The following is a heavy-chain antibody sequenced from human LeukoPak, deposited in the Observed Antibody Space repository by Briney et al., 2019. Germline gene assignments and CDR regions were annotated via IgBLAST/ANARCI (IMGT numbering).Heavy chain of an antibody. J-gene: IGHJ4*02. CDR2: INPSGGST. V-gene: IGHV1-46*01. Sequence: ASVKVSCKASGYTFTSYYMHWIRQAPGQGLEWMGIINPSGGSTSYAQKFQGRVTMTRDTSTSTVYMELSSLRSEDTAVYYCARDLFSKTLNQYYFDYWGQGTLVTVSS. CDR3: ARDLFSKTLNQYYFDY. CDR1: GYTFTSYY. D-gene: IGHD2/OR15-2a*01.